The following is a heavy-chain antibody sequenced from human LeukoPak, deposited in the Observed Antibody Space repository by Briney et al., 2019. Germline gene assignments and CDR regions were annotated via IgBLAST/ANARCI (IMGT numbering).Heavy chain of an antibody. D-gene: IGHD3-10*01. Sequence: SETLSLTCTVSGGSISSYYWSWIRQPPGKGLEWIGYIYYSGSTNYNPFLKSRVTISVDTSKNQFSLKLSSVTAADTAVYYRARTVLLWFGEPEGFDYWGQGTLVTVSS. V-gene: IGHV4-59*01. CDR3: ARTVLLWFGEPEGFDY. CDR1: GGSISSYY. J-gene: IGHJ4*02. CDR2: IYYSGST.